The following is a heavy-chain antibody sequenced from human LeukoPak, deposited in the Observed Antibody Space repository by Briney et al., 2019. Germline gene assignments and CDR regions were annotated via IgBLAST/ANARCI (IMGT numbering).Heavy chain of an antibody. Sequence: GGSLILSCAASGISFWWHAMNWVRQAPGKVLEWVSGIYGAATATYYADSVKGRFTISRDNSKNTVWLQMNSLRAEDTAVYYCAKSLHDSSTYWSEFRGFDIWGQGTMVTVSS. V-gene: IGHV3-23*01. CDR2: IYGAATAT. CDR3: AKSLHDSSTYWSEFRGFDI. D-gene: IGHD4-11*01. J-gene: IGHJ3*02. CDR1: GISFWWHA.